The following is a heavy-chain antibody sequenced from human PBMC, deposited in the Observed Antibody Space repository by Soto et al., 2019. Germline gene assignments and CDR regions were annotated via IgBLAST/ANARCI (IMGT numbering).Heavy chain of an antibody. CDR1: KFTFSSYW. CDR3: AGGGGWVVDS. Sequence: EVQLVESGGGLVQPGGSLRLSCAASKFTFSSYWMNWVRQAPGKGLEWVPNIKQDGSGKYYVDSVKGGFTISRDNAKNARYRQMNSLRAEDTAVYKCAGGGGWVVDSWGQGALVTVSS. D-gene: IGHD3-16*01. V-gene: IGHV3-7*01. CDR2: IKQDGSGK. J-gene: IGHJ4*02.